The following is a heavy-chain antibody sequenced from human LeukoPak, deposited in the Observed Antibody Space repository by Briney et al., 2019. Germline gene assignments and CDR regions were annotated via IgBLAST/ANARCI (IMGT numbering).Heavy chain of an antibody. CDR1: GFTFSSYA. J-gene: IGHJ4*02. Sequence: GGSLRLSCAASGFTFSSYAMGWVRQAPGKGLEWVSAISGSGGSTYYADSVKGRFTISRDNSKNTLYLQMNSLRAEDTAVYYCAKFRSASYPYSSRVSDYWGQGTLVTVSS. CDR3: AKFRSASYPYSSRVSDY. V-gene: IGHV3-23*01. CDR2: ISGSGGST. D-gene: IGHD6-19*01.